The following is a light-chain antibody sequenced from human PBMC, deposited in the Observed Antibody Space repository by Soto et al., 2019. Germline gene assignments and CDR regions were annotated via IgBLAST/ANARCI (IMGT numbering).Light chain of an antibody. Sequence: DIQMTQSPSSLSASVGDTVTITCRASQCIRSSFAWYQQKAGKVPDLLIYGASTLQSGVPSPFSGSGSGTDFTHTISSMQPEDVATYYCQEYHSPPFTFGPGTKVQMK. CDR2: GAS. CDR1: QCIRSS. V-gene: IGKV1-27*01. CDR3: QEYHSPPFT. J-gene: IGKJ3*01.